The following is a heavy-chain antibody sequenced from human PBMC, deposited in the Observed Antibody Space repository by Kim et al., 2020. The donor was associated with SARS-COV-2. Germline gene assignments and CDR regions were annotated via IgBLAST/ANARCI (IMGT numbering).Heavy chain of an antibody. D-gene: IGHD2-15*01. CDR1: GYNFASYW. J-gene: IGHJ4*02. Sequence: GESLKISCQGSGYNFASYWIGWVRQMPEKGLEWMGIVYPGDSDTRYSPSFRGQVTISADKSINTAYLQWSSLKASDSAMYYCARHSGPQRLGAGDSWGQGTLVTVSS. CDR3: ARHSGPQRLGAGDS. CDR2: VYPGDSDT. V-gene: IGHV5-51*01.